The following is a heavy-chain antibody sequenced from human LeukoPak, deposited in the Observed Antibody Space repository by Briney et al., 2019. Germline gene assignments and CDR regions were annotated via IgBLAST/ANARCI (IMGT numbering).Heavy chain of an antibody. CDR3: ARIPWYGSSWNWDY. V-gene: IGHV3-48*03. CDR1: GFTFSSYE. J-gene: IGHJ4*02. D-gene: IGHD6-13*01. Sequence: GGSLRLSCAASGFTFSSYEMNWVRQAPGKGLEWVSYISSSGSTIYYADSVKGRFTISRDNAKNSLYLQMNSLRDEDTAVYYCARIPWYGSSWNWDYWGQGTLVTVSS. CDR2: ISSSGSTI.